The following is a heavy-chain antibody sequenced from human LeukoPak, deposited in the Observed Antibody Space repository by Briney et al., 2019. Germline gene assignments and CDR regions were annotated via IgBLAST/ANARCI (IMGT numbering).Heavy chain of an antibody. V-gene: IGHV4-59*01. J-gene: IGHJ4*02. CDR2: ISYSGST. CDR3: ARSGGDCSGGSCKYYFDY. CDR1: GGSISSYY. Sequence: PSETLSLTCTVSGGSISSYYWSWIRQPPGKGLEWIACISYSGSTKYNPSLKSRVTISVDTSKNQLSLKLSSVTAADTAVYYCARSGGDCSGGSCKYYFDYWGQGTLVTVSS. D-gene: IGHD2-15*01.